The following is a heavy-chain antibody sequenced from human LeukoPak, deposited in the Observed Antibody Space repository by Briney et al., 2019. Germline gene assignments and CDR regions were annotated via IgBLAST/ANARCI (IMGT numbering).Heavy chain of an antibody. V-gene: IGHV3-23*01. CDR2: ISGSGGST. Sequence: GRSLRLSCAASGFTFDDYAMHWVRQAPGKGLEWVSAISGSGGSTYYADSVKGRFTISRDNSKNPLYLQMNSLRAEDTAVYYCAKPHCSSTSCSFDYWGQGTLVTVSS. CDR3: AKPHCSSTSCSFDY. J-gene: IGHJ4*02. D-gene: IGHD2-2*01. CDR1: GFTFDDYA.